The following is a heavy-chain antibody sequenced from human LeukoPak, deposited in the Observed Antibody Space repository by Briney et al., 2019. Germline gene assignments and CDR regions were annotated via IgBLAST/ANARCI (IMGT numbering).Heavy chain of an antibody. CDR2: IYYSGST. D-gene: IGHD4-17*01. V-gene: IGHV4-30-4*01. Sequence: PSETLSLTCTVSGGSISSGDYYWSWIRQPPGKGLEWIGYIYYSGSTYYNPSLKSRVTISVDTSKNQFSLKLSSVTAADTAVYYCAREDEYGETDYWGQGTLVTVSS. CDR3: AREDEYGETDY. J-gene: IGHJ4*02. CDR1: GGSISSGDYY.